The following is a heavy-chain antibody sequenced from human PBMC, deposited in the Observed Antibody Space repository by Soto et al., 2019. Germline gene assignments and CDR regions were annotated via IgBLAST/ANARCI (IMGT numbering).Heavy chain of an antibody. CDR3: AKFRFSGSYQLPDY. CDR2: ISYDGSNK. J-gene: IGHJ4*02. Sequence: QVQLVESGGGVVQPGRSLRLSCAASGFTFSSYGMHWVRQAPGKGLEWVAVISYDGSNKYYADSVKGRFTISRDNSKNTLYLQMNSLRAEDTAVYYCAKFRFSGSYQLPDYWGQGTLVTVSS. D-gene: IGHD1-26*01. CDR1: GFTFSSYG. V-gene: IGHV3-30*18.